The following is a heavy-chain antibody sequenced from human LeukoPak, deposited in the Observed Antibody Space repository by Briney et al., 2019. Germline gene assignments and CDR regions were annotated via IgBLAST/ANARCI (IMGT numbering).Heavy chain of an antibody. V-gene: IGHV4-31*03. CDR2: IYYSGST. D-gene: IGHD3-3*01. CDR3: ARDPLHDFWSVNDAFDI. Sequence: SQTLSLTCTVSGGSISSGGYYWSWIRQHPGKGLEWIGYIYYSGSTYYNPSLKSRVTISVYTSKNQFSLKLSSVTAADTAVYYCARDPLHDFWSVNDAFDIWGQGTMVTVSS. CDR1: GGSISSGGYY. J-gene: IGHJ3*02.